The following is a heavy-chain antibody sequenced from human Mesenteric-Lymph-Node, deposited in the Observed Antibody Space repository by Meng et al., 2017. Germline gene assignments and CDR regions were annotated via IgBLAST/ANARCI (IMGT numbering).Heavy chain of an antibody. CDR3: ARDSTSDYLDS. CDR1: GFAFSNYW. V-gene: IGHV3-74*03. Sequence: GESLKISCAVSGFAFSNYWMHWVRQAPGKGLVWVSRINSDGTITTYADSVKGRFTISRDSAKNILYLQMNSLRAEDTAVYYCARDSTSDYLDSWGQGTLVTVSS. CDR2: INSDGTIT. J-gene: IGHJ4*02. D-gene: IGHD2-21*01.